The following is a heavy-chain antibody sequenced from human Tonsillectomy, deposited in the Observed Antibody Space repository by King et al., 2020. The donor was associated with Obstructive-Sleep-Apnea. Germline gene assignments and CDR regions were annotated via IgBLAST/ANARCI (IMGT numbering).Heavy chain of an antibody. V-gene: IGHV3-30-3*01. D-gene: IGHD3-10*01. CDR1: GFTFSSYA. J-gene: IGHJ6*02. CDR2: ISYDGSNK. Sequence: VQLVESGGGVVQPWRSLRLSCAASGFTFSSYAMHWVRQAPGKGLEGVAVISYDGSNKYYADSVKGRFTISRDNSKNTLYLQMNSLRAEDTAVYYCARDRAGMDVWGQGTTVTVSS. CDR3: ARDRAGMDV.